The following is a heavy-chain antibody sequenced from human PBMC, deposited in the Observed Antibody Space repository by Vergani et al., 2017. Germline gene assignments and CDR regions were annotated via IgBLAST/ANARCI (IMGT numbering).Heavy chain of an antibody. CDR1: GGTFSSYA. D-gene: IGHD3-10*01. CDR2: IIPSFGTA. CDR3: TTDRDYFSGSSDDNWFAP. V-gene: IGHV1-69*13. J-gene: IGHJ5*02. Sequence: QVQLVQSGAEVKKPGSSVKVSCKASGGTFSSYAISWVRQAPGQGLEWMGSIIPSFGTANYAQKFQGRVTITADESTSTAYMELSSLRSEDTDVYYCTTDRDYFSGSSDDNWFAPWSQGTLVTVYS.